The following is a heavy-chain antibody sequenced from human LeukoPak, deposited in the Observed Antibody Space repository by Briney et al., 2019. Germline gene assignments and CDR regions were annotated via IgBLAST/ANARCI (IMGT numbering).Heavy chain of an antibody. CDR1: GFTFRSYW. CDR2: MSFSGSTI. CDR3: ARGYSSYYPDAFDI. J-gene: IGHJ3*02. Sequence: PGGSLRLSCAASGFTFRSYWMNWVRQAPGRGLEWISYMSFSGSTIYYADSVKSRFTISRDNAKNSLYLQMNSLRAEDTAVYYCARGYSSYYPDAFDIWGQGTMVTVSS. V-gene: IGHV3-48*04. D-gene: IGHD5-12*01.